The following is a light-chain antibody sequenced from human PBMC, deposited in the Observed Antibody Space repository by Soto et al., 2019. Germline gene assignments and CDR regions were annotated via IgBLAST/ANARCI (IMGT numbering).Light chain of an antibody. J-gene: IGLJ1*01. V-gene: IGLV2-14*01. Sequence: QSVLTQPASLSGSPGQSITISCTGTSSDIGAYDYVSWFQQHPGKAPKLMISEVNNRPSGVSNRFSGSKSGNTASLTISGLQADDEADYYCCSYAVTFYVFGTGTKLTVL. CDR2: EVN. CDR3: CSYAVTFYV. CDR1: SSDIGAYDY.